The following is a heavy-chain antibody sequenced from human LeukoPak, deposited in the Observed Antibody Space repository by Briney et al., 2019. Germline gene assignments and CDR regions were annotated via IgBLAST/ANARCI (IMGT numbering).Heavy chain of an antibody. V-gene: IGHV3-66*01. D-gene: IGHD1-20*01. Sequence: GGSLRLSCAASGFIVSNNYMSWVRQAPGKGLEWVSIIYSGGNTYYADSVKGRFTISRDNSKNTLYLQMNSLRAEDTAVYYCAKLWVAITHFDFWGQGTLVTVSS. CDR1: GFIVSNNY. CDR2: IYSGGNT. J-gene: IGHJ4*02. CDR3: AKLWVAITHFDF.